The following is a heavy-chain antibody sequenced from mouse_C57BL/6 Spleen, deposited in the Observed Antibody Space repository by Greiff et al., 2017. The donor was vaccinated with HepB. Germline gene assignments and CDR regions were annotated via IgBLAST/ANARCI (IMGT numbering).Heavy chain of an antibody. CDR1: GYTFTEYT. CDR3: AIHEEDEGYYVGAMDY. J-gene: IGHJ4*01. D-gene: IGHD2-3*01. CDR2: FYPGSGSI. V-gene: IGHV1-62-2*01. Sequence: VQLQQSGAELVKPGASVKLSCKASGYTFTEYTIHWVKQRSGQGLEWIGWFYPGSGSIKYNEKFKDKATLTADKSSSTVYMELSRLTAEDSAVFFWAIHEEDEGYYVGAMDYWGQGASVTVSS.